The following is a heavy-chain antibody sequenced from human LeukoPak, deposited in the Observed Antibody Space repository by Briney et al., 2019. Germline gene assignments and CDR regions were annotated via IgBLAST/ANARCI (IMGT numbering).Heavy chain of an antibody. CDR3: ARQPANTAAFDI. V-gene: IGHV4-59*08. CDR2: VRDNGES. J-gene: IGHJ3*02. Sequence: PSQTLSLTCTVSGGSINTYYWSWIRQPPGKGLEWIAYVRDNGESNYNPSLKSRVAISIDTANNQISLRLNFVTASDTAIYYCARQPANTAAFDIWGLGTMVTVSS. D-gene: IGHD5-18*01. CDR1: GGSINTYY.